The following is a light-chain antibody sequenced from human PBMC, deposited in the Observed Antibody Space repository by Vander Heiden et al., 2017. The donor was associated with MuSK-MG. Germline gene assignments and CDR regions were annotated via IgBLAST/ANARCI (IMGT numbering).Light chain of an antibody. V-gene: IGLV2-23*01. J-gene: IGLJ1*01. CDR1: SIVVGNSAL. CDR3: CSYVGDTGL. CDR2: EGS. Sequence: QSALTQPASVSGSPGQSTTICCSGASIVVGNSALVSWYQQHPGKAPKLMIYEGSKRPSGLSNRFSGTRSGNTASLTISRFQAEHEADYYCCSYVGDTGLFGTGTKVTVL.